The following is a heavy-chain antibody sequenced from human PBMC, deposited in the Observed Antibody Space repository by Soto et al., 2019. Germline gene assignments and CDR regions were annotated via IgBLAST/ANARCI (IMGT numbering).Heavy chain of an antibody. CDR2: INPSGGST. Sequence: QVQLVQSGAEVKKPGASVKVSCKASGYTFTSYYMHWVRQAPGQGLEWMGIINPSGGSTSYAQKFQGRVTMTRDTSTSTVYMELSSLRSEDTAVYYCAREQVYGSGSYYYYYYGMDVCGQGTTVTVSS. V-gene: IGHV1-46*01. CDR1: GYTFTSYY. D-gene: IGHD3-10*01. J-gene: IGHJ6*02. CDR3: AREQVYGSGSYYYYYYGMDV.